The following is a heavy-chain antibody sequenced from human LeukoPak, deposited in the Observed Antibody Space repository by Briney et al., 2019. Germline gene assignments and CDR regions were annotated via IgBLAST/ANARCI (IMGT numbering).Heavy chain of an antibody. J-gene: IGHJ4*02. Sequence: PGGSLRLSCGVSGLTFSSYSMSWVRQAPGKGLEWVSAISGSGGSTYYADSVKGRFTISRDNAKNSLYLQMNRLRAEDTAVYYCTRGSQWELLGSCDYWGQGTLVAVSS. CDR1: GLTFSSYS. CDR3: TRGSQWELLGSCDY. D-gene: IGHD1-26*01. CDR2: ISGSGGST. V-gene: IGHV3-23*01.